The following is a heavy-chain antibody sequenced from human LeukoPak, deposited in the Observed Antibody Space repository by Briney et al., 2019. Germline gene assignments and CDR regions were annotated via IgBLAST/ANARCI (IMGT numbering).Heavy chain of an antibody. J-gene: IGHJ3*02. CDR3: ARDRWDDDYGGKRQAFDI. CDR1: GFTFSSYA. V-gene: IGHV3-30-3*01. Sequence: GRSLRLSCAASGFTFSSYAMHWVRQAPGKGLEWVAVISYDGSNKYYADSVKGRFTISRDNSKNTLYLQMNSLRAEDTAVYYCARDRWDDDYGGKRQAFDIWGQGTMVTVSS. D-gene: IGHD4-23*01. CDR2: ISYDGSNK.